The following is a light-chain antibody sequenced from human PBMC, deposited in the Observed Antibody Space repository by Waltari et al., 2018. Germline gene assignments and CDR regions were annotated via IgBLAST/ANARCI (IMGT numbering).Light chain of an antibody. CDR1: KLGDKY. V-gene: IGLV3-1*01. CDR3: QAWDSSTVHVV. J-gene: IGLJ2*01. CDR2: QDS. Sequence: SYELTQPPSVSVSPGQTASITCSGDKLGDKYACWYQQKPGQSPVLVIYQDSKRPSGIPELFSGSNSGNTATLTIGGTQAMDEADYYCQAWDSSTVHVVFGRGTKLTVL.